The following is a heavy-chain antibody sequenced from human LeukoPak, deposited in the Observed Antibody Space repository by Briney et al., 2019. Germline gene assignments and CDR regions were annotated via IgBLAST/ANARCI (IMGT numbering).Heavy chain of an antibody. CDR3: ARSGKAAAGTGAFDY. D-gene: IGHD6-13*01. CDR2: IYYSGST. V-gene: IGHV4-59*01. J-gene: IGHJ4*02. CDR1: GGSISSYY. Sequence: PSETLSLTCTVSGGSISSYYWSWIRQPPGKGLEWIGYIYYSGSTNYNPSLKSRVTISVDTSKNQFSLKLSSVTAADTAVYYCARSGKAAAGTGAFDYWGQGTLVTVSS.